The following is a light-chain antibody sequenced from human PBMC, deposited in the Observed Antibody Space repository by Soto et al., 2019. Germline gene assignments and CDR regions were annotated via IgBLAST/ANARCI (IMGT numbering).Light chain of an antibody. CDR2: AAS. CDR1: QDISPY. J-gene: IGKJ4*01. CDR3: QQSNSLPPT. V-gene: IGKV1-12*01. Sequence: DTQMTQSPSSVSASVGDTVTISCRASQDISPYLAWYQQMPGEAPRLLIYAASSLHRGVPSRFSGSESETEFTLTISDLQPEDFATYYCQQSNSLPPTFGGGTKVEI.